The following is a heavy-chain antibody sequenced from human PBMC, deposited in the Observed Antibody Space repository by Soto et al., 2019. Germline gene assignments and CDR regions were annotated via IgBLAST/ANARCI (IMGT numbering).Heavy chain of an antibody. CDR2: IYHSGST. J-gene: IGHJ3*02. D-gene: IGHD2-2*02. Sequence: PSETLSLTCAVSGGSISGGGYSWSWIRQPPGKGLEWIGYIYHSGSTYYNPSLKSRVTISVDTSKNQFSLKLSSVTAADTAVYYCARDKIQGPLYVHAFDIWGQGTMVTVSS. CDR3: ARDKIQGPLYVHAFDI. CDR1: GGSISGGGYS. V-gene: IGHV4-30-2*01.